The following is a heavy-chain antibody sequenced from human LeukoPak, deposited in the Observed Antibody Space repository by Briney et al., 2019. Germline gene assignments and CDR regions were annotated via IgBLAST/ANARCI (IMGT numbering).Heavy chain of an antibody. D-gene: IGHD3-22*01. CDR2: ISGSGGST. CDR1: GFTFSSYG. CDR3: AKDLYYYDSSGYYFDY. Sequence: GGSLRLSCAASGFTFSSYGMSWVRQAPGKGLEWVSAISGSGGSTYYADSVKGRFTISRDNSKNTLYLQMNSLRAEDTAVYYCAKDLYYYDSSGYYFDYWGQGTLVTVSS. V-gene: IGHV3-23*01. J-gene: IGHJ4*02.